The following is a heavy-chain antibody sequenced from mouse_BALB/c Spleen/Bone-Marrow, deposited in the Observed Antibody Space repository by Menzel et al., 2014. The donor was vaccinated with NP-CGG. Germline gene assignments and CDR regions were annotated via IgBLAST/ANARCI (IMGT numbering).Heavy chain of an antibody. CDR2: INSNGGST. Sequence: EVKLVESGGGLVQPGGSLKLSCAASGFTFSSYGMSWVRQTPDKRLESVATINSNGGSTYYPDSVKGRFTISRDNAKNTLYLQMSSLKSEDTAMYYCARPYRYYFDYWGQGTTLTVSS. CDR3: ARPYRYYFDY. CDR1: GFTFSSYG. J-gene: IGHJ2*01. V-gene: IGHV5-6-3*01. D-gene: IGHD2-14*01.